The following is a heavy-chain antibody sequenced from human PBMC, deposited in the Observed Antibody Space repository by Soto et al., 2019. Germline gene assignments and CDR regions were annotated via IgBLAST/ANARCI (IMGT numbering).Heavy chain of an antibody. D-gene: IGHD6-19*01. CDR1: GFTFSSYA. CDR3: AKDPGWSSGWSGRAMGAFDI. CDR2: ISGSGGST. Sequence: EVQLLESGGGLVQPGGSLRLSCAASGFTFSSYAMSWVRQAPGKGLEWVSAISGSGGSTYYADSVKGRFTISRDNSKNTLYLQMNSLRAEDTDVYYCAKDPGWSSGWSGRAMGAFDIWGQGTMVTVSS. J-gene: IGHJ3*02. V-gene: IGHV3-23*01.